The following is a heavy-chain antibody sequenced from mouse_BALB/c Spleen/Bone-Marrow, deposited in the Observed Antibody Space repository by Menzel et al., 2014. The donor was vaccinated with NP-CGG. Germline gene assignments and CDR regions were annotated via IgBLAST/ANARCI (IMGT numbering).Heavy chain of an antibody. CDR3: ARRRDYDYFDY. V-gene: IGHV5-6*02. D-gene: IGHD2-4*01. CDR1: GFTFSNYG. CDR2: ISSGGTYT. Sequence: EVKLMESGGDLVKPGGSLKLSCAASGFTFSNYGMSWVRQIPDKRLEWVATISSGGTYTFYPDSVKGRFTISRDNTKNPLTLQMTSLKSEDTAMYYCARRRDYDYFDYWGQGTTLTVSS. J-gene: IGHJ2*01.